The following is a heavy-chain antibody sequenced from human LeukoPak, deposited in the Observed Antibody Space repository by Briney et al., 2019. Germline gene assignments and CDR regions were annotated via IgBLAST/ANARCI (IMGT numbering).Heavy chain of an antibody. CDR3: VRDTLCGGDCYSGWFDP. CDR2: ISSSSDTI. J-gene: IGHJ5*02. CDR1: GFTFGPYT. Sequence: PGGSLSLSCAASGFTFGPYTMNWVRQAPGKGLEWVSYISSSSDTIYYADSVKGRFTISRDNAKNSLYLQMNSLRAEDTAVYYCVRDTLCGGDCYSGWFDPWGQGTLVTVSS. D-gene: IGHD2-21*02. V-gene: IGHV3-48*04.